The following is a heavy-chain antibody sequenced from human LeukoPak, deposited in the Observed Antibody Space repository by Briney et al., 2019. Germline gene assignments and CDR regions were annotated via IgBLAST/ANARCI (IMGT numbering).Heavy chain of an antibody. Sequence: SETLSLTCTVSGGSISSGDYYWSWIRQPPGKGLEWIGYIYYSGSTYYNPSLKSRVTISVDTSKNQFSLKLSSVTAADTAVSYCARSQRGYSYGLDYWGQGTLVTVSS. CDR3: ARSQRGYSYGLDY. V-gene: IGHV4-30-4*01. J-gene: IGHJ4*02. CDR2: IYYSGST. CDR1: GGSISSGDYY. D-gene: IGHD5-18*01.